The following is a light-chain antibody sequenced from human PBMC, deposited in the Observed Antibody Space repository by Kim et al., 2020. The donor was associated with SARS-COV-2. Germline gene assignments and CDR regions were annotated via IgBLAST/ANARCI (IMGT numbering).Light chain of an antibody. Sequence: QSITIACTGTSSDVGGYNYVSWYQQHPGKAPKLMIYDGSNRPSGVSNRFSGSKSGNMASLTISGLQAEDEADYYCSSYTSSSTLWVFGGGTQVTVL. CDR2: DGS. V-gene: IGLV2-14*03. CDR1: SSDVGGYNY. J-gene: IGLJ3*02. CDR3: SSYTSSSTLWV.